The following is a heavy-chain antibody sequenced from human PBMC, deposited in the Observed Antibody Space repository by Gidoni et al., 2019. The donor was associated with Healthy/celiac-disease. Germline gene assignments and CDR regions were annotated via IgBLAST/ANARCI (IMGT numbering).Heavy chain of an antibody. CDR2: INHSGST. D-gene: IGHD2-15*01. V-gene: IGHV4-34*01. Sequence: QVQLQQWGAGLLKPSETLSLTCSVSVWSFSGYYWSWIRQPPGKGLEWIGEINHSGSTNYNPYIKSRVTISVDTSKNQFSRKLRSGTAAGTAVYYCARGRGYCSGGSCPFDYWGQGTLVTVSS. CDR1: VWSFSGYY. CDR3: ARGRGYCSGGSCPFDY. J-gene: IGHJ4*02.